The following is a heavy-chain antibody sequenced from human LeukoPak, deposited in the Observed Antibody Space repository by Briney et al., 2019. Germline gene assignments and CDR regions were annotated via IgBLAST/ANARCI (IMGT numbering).Heavy chain of an antibody. CDR3: AKDIGPQGIAPDDY. CDR2: ISNSGNTI. D-gene: IGHD6-13*01. Sequence: GGSLRLSCAASGFTFSSYEMNWVRQAPGKGLEWVSYISNSGNTIFYADSVKGRFTISRDNSKNSLYLQMNSLRTEDTALYYCAKDIGPQGIAPDDYWGQGTLVTVSS. CDR1: GFTFSSYE. V-gene: IGHV3-48*03. J-gene: IGHJ4*02.